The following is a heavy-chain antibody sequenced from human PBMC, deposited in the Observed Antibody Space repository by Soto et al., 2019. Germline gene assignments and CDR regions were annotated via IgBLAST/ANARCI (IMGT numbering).Heavy chain of an antibody. CDR3: ARGGPAVLRYFDWLSHNWFDP. CDR1: GGSFSGYY. CDR2: INHSGST. D-gene: IGHD3-9*01. V-gene: IGHV4-34*01. J-gene: IGHJ5*02. Sequence: PSETLSLTCAVYGGSFSGYYWSWIRQPPGKGLEWIGEINHSGSTNYNPSLKSRVTISVDTSKNQFSLKLSSVTAADTAVYYCARGGPAVLRYFDWLSHNWFDPWGQGTLVTVSS.